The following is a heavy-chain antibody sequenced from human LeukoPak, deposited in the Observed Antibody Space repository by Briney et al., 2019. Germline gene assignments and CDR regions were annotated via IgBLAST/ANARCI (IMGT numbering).Heavy chain of an antibody. Sequence: PSETLSLTCTVSGASISSTTYYWGWIRQPPGKGLEWIGSIYHSGSTYYNPSLKSRVTISVDTSKNQFSLKLSSVTAADTAVYYCARVEWELLRSGLYFDYWGQGTLVTVSS. CDR1: GASISSTTYY. D-gene: IGHD1-26*01. V-gene: IGHV4-39*07. CDR3: ARVEWELLRSGLYFDY. CDR2: IYHSGST. J-gene: IGHJ4*02.